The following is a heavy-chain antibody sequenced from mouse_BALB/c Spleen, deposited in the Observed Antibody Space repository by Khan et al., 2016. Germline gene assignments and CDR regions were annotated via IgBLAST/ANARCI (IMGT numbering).Heavy chain of an antibody. CDR2: INPYNGDT. D-gene: IGHD2-1*01. Sequence: EVQLQESGPELVKPGASVKISCKASGYSFTGYFMNWVMQSHGKSLEWIGRINPYNGDTFYNQKFKGKATLTVDKSSSTAHMELRSLASEDSAVYYGARNGNYLYAMDYWGQGTSATVSS. V-gene: IGHV1-20*02. CDR3: ARNGNYLYAMDY. CDR1: GYSFTGYF. J-gene: IGHJ4*01.